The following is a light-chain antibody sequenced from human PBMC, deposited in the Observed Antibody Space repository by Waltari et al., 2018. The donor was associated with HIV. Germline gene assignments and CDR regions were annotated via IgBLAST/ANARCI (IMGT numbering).Light chain of an antibody. V-gene: IGLV2-14*03. CDR2: DVS. J-gene: IGLJ3*02. CDR3: SSYTSSSTRV. Sequence: QSALTQPASVSGSPGQSIPISSTGTSSDVGGYNHLPSYQPHPGKAPTLMIYDVSNRPSGVSNRFSVSKSGNTASLTISGLQAEDEADYYCSSYTSSSTRVFGGGTKLTVL. CDR1: SSDVGGYNH.